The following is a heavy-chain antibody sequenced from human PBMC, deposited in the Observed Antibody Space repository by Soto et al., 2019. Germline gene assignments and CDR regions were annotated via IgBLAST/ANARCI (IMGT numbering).Heavy chain of an antibody. D-gene: IGHD1-1*01. CDR1: GFTFGSYK. J-gene: IGHJ4*02. V-gene: IGHV3-23*01. CDR2: ITGSGDAT. Sequence: GGSLRLSCAASGFTFGSYKMSWVRQAPGKGLDWVSAITGSGDATSYTDSVKGRFTISRDNLKNTLYLQMNNLRAEDTAVYYCARLTGSRLELLDYWAQGSLVTVSS. CDR3: ARLTGSRLELLDY.